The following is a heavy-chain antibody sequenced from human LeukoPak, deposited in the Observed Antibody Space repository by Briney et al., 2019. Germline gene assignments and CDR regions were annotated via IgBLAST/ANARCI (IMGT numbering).Heavy chain of an antibody. D-gene: IGHD1-26*01. V-gene: IGHV4-59*01. CDR1: GGSISSYY. Sequence: SETLSLTCTVSGGSISSYYWSWIRQPPGKGLEWIGYIYYSGSTNYNPSLKSRVTISVDTSKNQFSLKLSSVTAADTAVYYCARGREWEPETFDYWGQGTLVTVSS. CDR2: IYYSGST. CDR3: ARGREWEPETFDY. J-gene: IGHJ4*02.